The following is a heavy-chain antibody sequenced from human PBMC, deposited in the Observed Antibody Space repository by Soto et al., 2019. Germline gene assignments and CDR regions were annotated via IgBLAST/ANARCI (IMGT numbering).Heavy chain of an antibody. J-gene: IGHJ6*03. CDR2: IWYDGSNK. CDR3: ARDGGIYYYMDV. CDR1: GFTFSSYG. Sequence: GGSLRLSCAASGFTFSSYGMHWVRQAPGKGLEWVAVIWYDGSNKYYADSVKGRFTISRDNSKNTLYLQMNSLRAEDTAVYYCARDGGIYYYMDVWGKGTTVTVSS. V-gene: IGHV3-33*01.